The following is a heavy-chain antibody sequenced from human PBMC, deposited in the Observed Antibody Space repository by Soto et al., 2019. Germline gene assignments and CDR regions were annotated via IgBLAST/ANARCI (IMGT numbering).Heavy chain of an antibody. V-gene: IGHV1-3*01. D-gene: IGHD3-10*01. Sequence: QVQLVQSGAEVKKPGASVKVSCKASGYTFTSYAMDWVRQAPGQRLEWMGWINVGNGNTKYSQKFQGRVTITRDTSASTAYMELSSLRSEDTAVYYCARDMGFGLSDYWGQGTLVTVSS. J-gene: IGHJ4*02. CDR1: GYTFTSYA. CDR2: INVGNGNT. CDR3: ARDMGFGLSDY.